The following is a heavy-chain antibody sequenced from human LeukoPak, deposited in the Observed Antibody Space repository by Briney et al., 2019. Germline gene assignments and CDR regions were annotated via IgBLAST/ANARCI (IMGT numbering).Heavy chain of an antibody. CDR3: ARSSLAVYFDY. D-gene: IGHD6-19*01. V-gene: IGHV4-61*09. CDR1: GGSISSGSYY. Sequence: PSETLSLTCTVSGGSISSGSYYWNWIRQPAGKRLEWLGHVFTRGTTNYNASLEGRLTISLDTARNQFSLYLSSVTAADTAMYFCARSSLAVYFDYWGQGTLVTASS. CDR2: VFTRGTT. J-gene: IGHJ4*02.